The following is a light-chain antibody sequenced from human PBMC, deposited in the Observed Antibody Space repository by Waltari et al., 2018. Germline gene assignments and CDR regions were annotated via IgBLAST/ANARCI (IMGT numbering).Light chain of an antibody. CDR3: SSYTSSSAPWV. CDR2: EVS. CDR1: SSDVGGYTY. Sequence: QSALTQPAPVSGSPGQSITLSCTRTSSDVGGYTYVSWYQQHPGKAPKLMIYEVSNRPSGVSNRFSGSKSGNTASLTISGLQAEDEADYYCSSYTSSSAPWVFGGGTKLTVL. V-gene: IGLV2-14*01. J-gene: IGLJ3*02.